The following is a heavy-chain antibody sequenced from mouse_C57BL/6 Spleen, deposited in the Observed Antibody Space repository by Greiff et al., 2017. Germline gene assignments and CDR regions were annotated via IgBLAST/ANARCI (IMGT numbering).Heavy chain of an antibody. Sequence: QVQLQQPGAELVKPGASVKMSCKASGYTFTSYWITWVKQRPGQGLEWIGGIYPGSGSTNYNEKFKSKATLTVDTSSSTAYMQLSSLTSEDAAVYYCARSRYSKPYFGCWGQGTTLTVSS. D-gene: IGHD2-5*01. CDR3: ARSRYSKPYFGC. CDR1: GYTFTSYW. V-gene: IGHV1-55*01. CDR2: IYPGSGST. J-gene: IGHJ2*01.